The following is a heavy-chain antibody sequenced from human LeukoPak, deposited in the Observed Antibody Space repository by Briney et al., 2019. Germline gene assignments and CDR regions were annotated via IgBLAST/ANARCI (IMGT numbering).Heavy chain of an antibody. CDR3: ASARERYCSGGSCYLGMYAFDI. J-gene: IGHJ3*02. CDR1: GGTFSSYA. D-gene: IGHD2-15*01. V-gene: IGHV1-69*13. Sequence: SVKVSCKASGGTFSSYAISWVRQAPGQGLESMGGIIPIFGTANYAQKFQGRVTITADESTSTAYMELSSLRSEDTAVYYCASARERYCSGGSCYLGMYAFDIWGQGTMVTVSS. CDR2: IIPIFGTA.